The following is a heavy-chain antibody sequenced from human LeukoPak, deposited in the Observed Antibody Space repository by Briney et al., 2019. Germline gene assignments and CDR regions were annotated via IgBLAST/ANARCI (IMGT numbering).Heavy chain of an antibody. Sequence: GGSLRLSCAASGFTFSSYAMSWVRQAPGKGLEWVLVISGNGGRTYYADSVKGRFTISRDNSKNTLYLQMNSLRAEDTAVYYCAKVRDLDTVLGRFDNWGQGTLVTVSS. V-gene: IGHV3-23*01. CDR2: ISGNGGRT. D-gene: IGHD5-18*01. J-gene: IGHJ5*02. CDR1: GFTFSSYA. CDR3: AKVRDLDTVLGRFDN.